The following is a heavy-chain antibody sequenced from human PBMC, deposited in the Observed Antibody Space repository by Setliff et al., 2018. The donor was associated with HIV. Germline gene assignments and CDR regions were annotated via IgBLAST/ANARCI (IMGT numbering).Heavy chain of an antibody. Sequence: GGSLRLSCAASGFTFSTYAMGWVRQAPGKGLEWVSTVGAVGGPAHYAESVKGRFTISKDNSKNTLYLQMSSLRDEDTAVYYCAKVFLFGIDVFDIWGQGTMVTV. CDR2: VGAVGGPA. V-gene: IGHV3-23*01. J-gene: IGHJ3*02. CDR1: GFTFSTYA. CDR3: AKVFLFGIDVFDI. D-gene: IGHD3-16*01.